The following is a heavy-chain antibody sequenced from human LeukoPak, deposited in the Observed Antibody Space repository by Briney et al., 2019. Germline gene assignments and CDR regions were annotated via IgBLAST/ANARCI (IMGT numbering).Heavy chain of an antibody. Sequence: SVKVSCKASGGTFSSYAISWVRQAPGQGLEWMGGIIPIFGTANYAQKFQGRVTITADKSTSTAYMELSSLRSEDTAVYYCASAMTTVTLFDYWGQGTLVTVSS. D-gene: IGHD4-17*01. CDR1: GGTFSSYA. V-gene: IGHV1-69*06. J-gene: IGHJ4*02. CDR3: ASAMTTVTLFDY. CDR2: IIPIFGTA.